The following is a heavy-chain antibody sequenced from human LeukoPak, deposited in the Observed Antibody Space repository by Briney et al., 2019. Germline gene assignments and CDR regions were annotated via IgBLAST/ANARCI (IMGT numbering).Heavy chain of an antibody. D-gene: IGHD6-13*01. CDR1: GGSISSYY. Sequence: PSETLSLTCTVSGGSISSYYWSWIRQPPGKGLEWIGYIYYSGSTNYNPSLKSRVTISVDTSKNQFSLKLSSVTAADTAVYYCARQMIAVAGSLGIDYWGQGTLVTVSS. CDR2: IYYSGST. CDR3: ARQMIAVAGSLGIDY. V-gene: IGHV4-59*08. J-gene: IGHJ4*02.